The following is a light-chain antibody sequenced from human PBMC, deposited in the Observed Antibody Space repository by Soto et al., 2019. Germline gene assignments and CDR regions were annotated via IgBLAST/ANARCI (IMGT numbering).Light chain of an antibody. CDR2: RAS. J-gene: IGKJ5*01. CDR3: QQYGNSPIT. CDR1: QSISSN. V-gene: IGKV3-20*01. Sequence: EIVMTQSPATLSVSPGERATLSCRASQSISSNLAWYQQKPGQAPRXLMFRASSRATGIPDRFSGSGSGTDFTLTVSRLEPEDFTLYYCQQYGNSPITFGQGTRLEI.